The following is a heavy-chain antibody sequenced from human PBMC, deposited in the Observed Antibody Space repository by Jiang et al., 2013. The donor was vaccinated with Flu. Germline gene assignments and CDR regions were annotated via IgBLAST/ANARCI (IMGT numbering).Heavy chain of an antibody. CDR1: GGSFNSNA. CDR3: ARDRRGDDFWTGPHFYGMDV. J-gene: IGHJ6*01. CDR2: IIPMFGTP. V-gene: IGHV1-69*06. Sequence: AEVKKPGSSVKVSCKASGGSFNSNAISWVRQAPGQGLEWMGEIIPMFGTPKYAEKFQGRVTVTADKSTTTAYMELSSLRSEDTAVYYCARDRRGDDFWTGPHFYGMDVWGQGTTVTVSS. D-gene: IGHD3/OR15-3a*01.